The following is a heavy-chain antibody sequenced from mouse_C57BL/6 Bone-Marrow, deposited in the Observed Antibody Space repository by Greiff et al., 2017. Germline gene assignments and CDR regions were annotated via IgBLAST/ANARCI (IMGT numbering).Heavy chain of an antibody. Sequence: QVHVKQPGAELVKPGASVKLSCKASGYTFTSYWMQWVKQRPGQGLEWIGEIDPSDSYTNYNQKIKGKATLTVDTSSSTAYMQLSSLTSEDSAVYYCARDYYGSSSYWYFDVWGTGTTVTVSS. CDR2: IDPSDSYT. CDR3: ARDYYGSSSYWYFDV. CDR1: GYTFTSYW. D-gene: IGHD1-1*01. V-gene: IGHV1-50*01. J-gene: IGHJ1*03.